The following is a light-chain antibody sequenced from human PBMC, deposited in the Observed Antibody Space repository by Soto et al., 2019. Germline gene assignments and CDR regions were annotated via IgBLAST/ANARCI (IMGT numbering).Light chain of an antibody. V-gene: IGKV3-11*01. CDR2: DAS. J-gene: IGKJ4*01. CDR1: RSVGRS. CDR3: QQRTNWHLT. Sequence: ETVLTPSPATLSLSPGESATLSCRASRSVGRSLAWYQQKPGQAPRLLIYDASNRATGIPARFSGSGSGTDFTLTISSLEPEDFAIYYCQQRTNWHLTFGGGTTVEIK.